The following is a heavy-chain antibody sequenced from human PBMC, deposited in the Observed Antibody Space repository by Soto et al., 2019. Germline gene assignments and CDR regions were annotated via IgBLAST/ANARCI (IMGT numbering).Heavy chain of an antibody. V-gene: IGHV4-59*08. CDR3: ARLGGFYQSLDS. J-gene: IGHJ5*01. CDR2: IYYTGTT. D-gene: IGHD3-22*01. CDR1: GGSISTYY. Sequence: XETLSLTCTVSGGSISTYYWSWIRQPPGKGLEWIGYIYYTGTTTYNPSFKSRLTISVDSSKNQFSLKLTSVTAADTAVYYCARLGGFYQSLDSWGQGALVTVSS.